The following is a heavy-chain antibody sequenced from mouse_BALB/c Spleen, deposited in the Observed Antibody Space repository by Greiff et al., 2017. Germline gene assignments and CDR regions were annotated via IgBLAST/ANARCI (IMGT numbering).Heavy chain of an antibody. V-gene: IGHV5-9-4*01. CDR3: APYYGSSAWFAY. J-gene: IGHJ3*01. Sequence: DVKLVESGGGLVKPGGSLKLSCAASGFTFSSYAMSWVRQSPEKRLEWVAEISSGGSYTYYPDTVTGRFTISRDNAKNTLYLEMSSLRSEDTAMYYCAPYYGSSAWFAYWGQGTLVTVSA. CDR2: ISSGGSYT. CDR1: GFTFSSYA. D-gene: IGHD1-1*01.